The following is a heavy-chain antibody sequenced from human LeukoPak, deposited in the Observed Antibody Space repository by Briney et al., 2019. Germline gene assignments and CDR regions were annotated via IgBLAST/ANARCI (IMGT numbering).Heavy chain of an antibody. V-gene: IGHV4-39*07. CDR3: ASLRADGGNYPRFDY. CDR1: GASY. D-gene: IGHD4-23*01. J-gene: IGHJ4*02. Sequence: SETLSLTCTVSGASYWGWVRQSPEMGLEWIGSIYSTGGTYYNPSLKSRLTISLDTSKRQFSLKMTSMTAADTAVYYCASLRADGGNYPRFDYWGQGALVTVSA. CDR2: IYSTGGT.